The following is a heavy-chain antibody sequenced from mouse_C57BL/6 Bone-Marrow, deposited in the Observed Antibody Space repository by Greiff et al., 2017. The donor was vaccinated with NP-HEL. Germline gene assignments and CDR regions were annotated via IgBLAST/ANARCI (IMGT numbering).Heavy chain of an antibody. CDR3: AIYDGYPWFAY. CDR1: GYSITSGYY. CDR2: ISYDGSN. J-gene: IGHJ3*01. D-gene: IGHD2-3*01. Sequence: EVKLVESGPGLVKPSQSLSLTCSVTGYSITSGYYCNWLRQFPGNKLEWMGYISYDGSNNYNPSLKNRISITRDTSKNQFFLKLNSVTTEDTATYYCAIYDGYPWFAYWGQGTLVTVSA. V-gene: IGHV3-6*01.